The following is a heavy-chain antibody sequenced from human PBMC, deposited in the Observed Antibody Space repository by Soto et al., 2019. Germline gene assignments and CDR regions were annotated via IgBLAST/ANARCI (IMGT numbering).Heavy chain of an antibody. V-gene: IGHV4-30-4*01. Sequence: PSETLSLTCTVSGGSISSGDYYWSWIRQPPGKGLEWIGHIYYSGSTYYNPSLKSRVTISVDSSKNQFSLKLSSVTAADTAVSYCAKYPPTPTSFDPWGQGTLVTVSS. D-gene: IGHD2-2*02. CDR1: GGSISSGDYY. J-gene: IGHJ5*02. CDR2: IYYSGST. CDR3: AKYPPTPTSFDP.